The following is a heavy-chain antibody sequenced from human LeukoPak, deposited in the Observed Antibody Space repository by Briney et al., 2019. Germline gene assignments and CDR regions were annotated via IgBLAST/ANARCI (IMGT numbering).Heavy chain of an antibody. D-gene: IGHD2-2*01. CDR2: IYHSGST. Sequence: SQTLSLTCAVSGGSISSGGYSWSWIRQPPGKGLEWIGYIYHSGSTYYNPSLKSRVTISVDRSKNQFSLKLSSVTAADTAVYYCARGAGGCSSTSCQTFTYYSDYWGQGTLVTVSS. CDR1: GGSISSGGYS. CDR3: ARGAGGCSSTSCQTFTYYSDY. J-gene: IGHJ4*02. V-gene: IGHV4-30-2*01.